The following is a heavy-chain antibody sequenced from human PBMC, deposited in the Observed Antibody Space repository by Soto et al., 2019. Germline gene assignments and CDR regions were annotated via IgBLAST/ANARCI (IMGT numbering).Heavy chain of an antibody. V-gene: IGHV3-48*01. CDR3: ARDLSHYDILTGYYTGGMDV. D-gene: IGHD3-9*01. J-gene: IGHJ6*02. CDR2: ISSSSSAI. CDR1: GFTFSSYS. Sequence: GVLRLSCAASGFTFSSYSMNWVRQAPGKGLEWVSYISSSSSAIFYADSVKGRFTISTDNAKNSLYLQMNSLRAEDTAVYYCARDLSHYDILTGYYTGGMDVWGQGTTVTVSS.